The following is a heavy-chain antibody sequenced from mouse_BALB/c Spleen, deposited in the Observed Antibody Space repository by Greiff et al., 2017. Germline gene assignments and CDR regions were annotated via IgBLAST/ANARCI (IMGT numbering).Heavy chain of an antibody. V-gene: IGHV5-4*02. CDR2: ISDGGSYT. CDR3: ARNYDYDGFYYAMDY. D-gene: IGHD2-4*01. J-gene: IGHJ4*01. Sequence: DVKLVESGGGLVKPGGSLKLSCAASGFTFSDYYMYWVRQTPEKRLEWVATISDGGSYTYYPDSVKGRFTISRDNAKNNLYLQMSSLKSEDTAMYYCARNYDYDGFYYAMDYWGQGTSVTVSS. CDR1: GFTFSDYY.